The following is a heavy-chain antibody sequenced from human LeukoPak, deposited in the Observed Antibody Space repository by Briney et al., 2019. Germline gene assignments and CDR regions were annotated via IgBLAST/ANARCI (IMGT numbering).Heavy chain of an antibody. V-gene: IGHV1-46*01. CDR3: ARGPVLRYFDWLPNTPAFDY. CDR1: GYTFTSYY. D-gene: IGHD3-9*01. Sequence: ASVKVSCKASGYTFTSYYMHWVRQAPGQGLEWMGIINPSGGSTSYAQKFQGRVTMTRNTSISTAYMELSSLRSEDTAVYYCARGPVLRYFDWLPNTPAFDYWGQGTLVTVSS. CDR2: INPSGGST. J-gene: IGHJ4*02.